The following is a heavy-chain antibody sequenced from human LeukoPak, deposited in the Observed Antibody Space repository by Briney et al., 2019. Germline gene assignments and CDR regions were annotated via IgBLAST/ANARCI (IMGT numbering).Heavy chain of an antibody. J-gene: IGHJ4*02. CDR2: IKHDGSEK. CDR3: ARDPLSYLGEIDTSSYYSDY. D-gene: IGHD3-10*01. Sequence: GGSLRLSCAASGFTFSDFWMTWVRQAPGRGLEWVANIKHDGSEKYYMDSVKGRFTVSRDNGKNSLYLQMNSLRAEDTAVYYCARDPLSYLGEIDTSSYYSDYWGQGTLATVSS. V-gene: IGHV3-7*01. CDR1: GFTFSDFW.